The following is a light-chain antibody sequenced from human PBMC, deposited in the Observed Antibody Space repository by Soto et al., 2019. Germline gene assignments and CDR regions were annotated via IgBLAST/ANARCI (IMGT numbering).Light chain of an antibody. Sequence: DIQLTQSPSFLSASVGDRVTITCRASQGISSYLAWYQQKPGKAPKLLIYAASTLQSGVPSRFSGSGSGTEFTLTISSLQPEDFATYACQQRNSYFWTFGQGTKVEIK. CDR1: QGISSY. J-gene: IGKJ1*01. V-gene: IGKV1-9*01. CDR3: QQRNSYFWT. CDR2: AAS.